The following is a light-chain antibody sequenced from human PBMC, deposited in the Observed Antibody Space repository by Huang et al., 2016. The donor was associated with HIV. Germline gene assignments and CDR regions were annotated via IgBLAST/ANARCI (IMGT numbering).Light chain of an antibody. CDR2: DAS. V-gene: IGKV3-11*01. J-gene: IGKJ5*01. CDR1: QSVSNY. CDR3: QQRSNWPPT. Sequence: EIVLTQSPATLPLSPGERATLSCRASQSVSNYLAWSPQKPGQAPRLLIYDASKRATGIPSRFSGSGSGTDFTLTISSLEPEDFTVYYCQQRSNWPPTFGQGTRLEIK.